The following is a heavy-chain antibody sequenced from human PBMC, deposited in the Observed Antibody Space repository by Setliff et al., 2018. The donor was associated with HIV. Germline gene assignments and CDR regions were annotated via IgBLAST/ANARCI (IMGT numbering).Heavy chain of an antibody. CDR2: INQDGSEK. D-gene: IGHD3-10*01. CDR1: GFTFSSHW. Sequence: PGGSLRLSCAVSGFTFSSHWMVWVRQAPGKGLEWVANINQDGSEKNYVDSVKGRFTISRDNSRDTLYLQMNRLRAEDTAVYYCAKDQNFRGAMSGPRYYFDSWGRGTLVTVSS. V-gene: IGHV3-7*01. J-gene: IGHJ4*02. CDR3: AKDQNFRGAMSGPRYYFDS.